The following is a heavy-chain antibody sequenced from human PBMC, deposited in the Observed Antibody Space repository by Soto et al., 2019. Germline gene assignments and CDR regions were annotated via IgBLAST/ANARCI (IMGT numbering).Heavy chain of an antibody. CDR1: GFTFTSSS. V-gene: IGHV1-58*01. Sequence: ASVKVSCKASGFTFTSSSVQWVRQARGQRLEWIGWITVGTGNTNYAQKFQERVTITRDMSTSTAYIELSNLRSEDTAVYYCAAGDSRDYYGGWGQGTQVTVSS. CDR3: AAGDSRDYYGG. D-gene: IGHD3-22*01. CDR2: ITVGTGNT. J-gene: IGHJ1*01.